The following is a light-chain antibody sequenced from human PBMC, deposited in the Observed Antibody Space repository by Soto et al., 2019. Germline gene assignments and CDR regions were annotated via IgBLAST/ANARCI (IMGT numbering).Light chain of an antibody. J-gene: IGLJ2*01. V-gene: IGLV2-11*01. Sequence: QSALTQPRSVSGSPGQSVTISCTGTSSDVGGYNYVSWYQQHPGKAPKLMIHDVTKRPSGVPDRFSGSKSGNRASRTISGLQAEDEADYYCCSYAGSYSFDVIFGGGTKLTVL. CDR3: CSYAGSYSFDVI. CDR2: DVT. CDR1: SSDVGGYNY.